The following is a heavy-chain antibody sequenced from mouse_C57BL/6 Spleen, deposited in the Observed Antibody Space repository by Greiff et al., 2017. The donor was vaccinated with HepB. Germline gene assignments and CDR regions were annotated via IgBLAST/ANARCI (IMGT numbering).Heavy chain of an antibody. J-gene: IGHJ3*01. CDR1: GFTFSSYA. CDR2: ISDGGSYT. Sequence: EVKVVESGGGLVKPGGSLKLSCAASGFTFSSYAMSWVRQTPEKRLEWVATISDGGSYTYYPDNVKGRFTISRDNAKNNLYLQMSHLKSEDTAMYCCARGMVTAWFAYWGQGTPVTVSA. D-gene: IGHD2-2*01. V-gene: IGHV5-4*03. CDR3: ARGMVTAWFAY.